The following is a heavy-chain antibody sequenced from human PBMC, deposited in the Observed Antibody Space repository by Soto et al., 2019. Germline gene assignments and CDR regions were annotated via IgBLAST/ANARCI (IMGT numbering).Heavy chain of an antibody. CDR1: GFTFSIND. CDR3: ASIRDSVPVSAFLVRSGELGIPAE. Sequence: WGSLRLPCAASGFTFSINDMHWARQAPGRGLEWVAVISNDGNNKYYADSVKGRFTRSRDDSKNMVYLQMDSLRVEDMVLYDGASIRDSVPVSAFLVRSGELGIPAE. CDR2: ISNDGNNK. J-gene: IGHJ1*01. D-gene: IGHD2-8*02. V-gene: IGHV3-30*03.